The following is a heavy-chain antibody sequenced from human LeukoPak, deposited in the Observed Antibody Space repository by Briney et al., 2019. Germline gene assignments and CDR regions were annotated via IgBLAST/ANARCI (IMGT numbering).Heavy chain of an antibody. CDR1: GGSISNSTYY. J-gene: IGHJ4*02. D-gene: IGHD1-26*01. V-gene: IGHV4-39*07. CDR3: ARGGRIVGATIAYFDY. Sequence: PSQTLSLTCTVSGGSISNSTYYWGWIRQPPGKGLEWIGSMYYSGSTHYNPSLKSRVTISVDTSKNQFSLKLSSVTAADTAVYYCARGGRIVGATIAYFDYWGQGTLVTVSS. CDR2: MYYSGST.